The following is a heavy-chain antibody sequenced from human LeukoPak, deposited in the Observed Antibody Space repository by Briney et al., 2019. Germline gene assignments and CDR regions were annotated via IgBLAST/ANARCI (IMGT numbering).Heavy chain of an antibody. CDR3: ARGRRYCSSTSCYRVDMDV. J-gene: IGHJ6*03. CDR2: MNPNSGNT. Sequence: ASVKVSCKASGYTFTSYDINWVRQATGQGIEWMGWMNPNSGNTGDAQKFQCRVTMTRNTSISTAYIELSSLRYEDTAVYYCARGRRYCSSTSCYRVDMDVWGNGTTVTVSS. D-gene: IGHD2-2*01. CDR1: GYTFTSYD. V-gene: IGHV1-8*01.